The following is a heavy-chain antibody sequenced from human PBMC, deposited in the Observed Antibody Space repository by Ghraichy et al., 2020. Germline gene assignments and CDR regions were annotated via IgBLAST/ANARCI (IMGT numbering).Heavy chain of an antibody. CDR1: GFTVSSNY. Sequence: GVLRLSCAASGFTVSSNYMSWVRQAPGKGLEWVSVIYSGGSTYYADSVKGRFTISRENSKNTLYLQMNSLRAEDTAVYYCARGRGCSSTSCYVPNWFDPWGQGTLVTVSS. CDR2: IYSGGST. D-gene: IGHD2-2*01. V-gene: IGHV3-53*01. CDR3: ARGRGCSSTSCYVPNWFDP. J-gene: IGHJ5*02.